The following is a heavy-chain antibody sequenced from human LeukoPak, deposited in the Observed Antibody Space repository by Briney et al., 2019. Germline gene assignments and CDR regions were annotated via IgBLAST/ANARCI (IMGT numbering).Heavy chain of an antibody. CDR1: GGSINSYY. Sequence: PSETLSLTCTVSGGSINSYYWSWIRQPPGKGLEWIGYIYYSGSTKYNPSLKSRVTISVDTSKNQFSLKLSSVTAADTAVYYCARPGYSSSWYWFDPWGQGTLVTVSS. J-gene: IGHJ5*02. CDR2: IYYSGST. D-gene: IGHD6-13*01. V-gene: IGHV4-59*12. CDR3: ARPGYSSSWYWFDP.